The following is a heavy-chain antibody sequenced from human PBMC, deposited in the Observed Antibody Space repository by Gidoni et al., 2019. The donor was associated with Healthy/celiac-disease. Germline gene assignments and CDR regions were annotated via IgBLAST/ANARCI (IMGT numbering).Heavy chain of an antibody. CDR1: GFTFSSYS. V-gene: IGHV3-21*01. CDR2: ISSSSSYI. J-gene: IGHJ3*02. CDR3: ARSRDSSGYYYESAFDI. Sequence: EVQLVESGGGLVKPGGSLRPSCAASGFTFSSYSMNWVRQAPGKGLVWVSSISSSSSYIYYADSVKGRFTISRDNAKNSLYLQMNSLRAEDTAVYYCARSRDSSGYYYESAFDIWGQGTMVTVSS. D-gene: IGHD3-22*01.